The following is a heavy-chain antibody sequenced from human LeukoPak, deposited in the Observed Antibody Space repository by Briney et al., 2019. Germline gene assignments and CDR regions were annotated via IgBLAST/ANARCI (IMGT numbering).Heavy chain of an antibody. CDR3: ARDLGDCSSTSCDTDP. CDR1: GYTFTGYY. J-gene: IGHJ5*02. D-gene: IGHD2-2*01. CDR2: INPNSGGT. Sequence: ASVKVACKASGYTFTGYYMHWVRQAPGQGLEWMGRINPNSGGTNYAQKLQGRVTMTRDTSISTAYMELSRLRSDDTAVYYCARDLGDCSSTSCDTDPWGQGTLVTVSS. V-gene: IGHV1-2*06.